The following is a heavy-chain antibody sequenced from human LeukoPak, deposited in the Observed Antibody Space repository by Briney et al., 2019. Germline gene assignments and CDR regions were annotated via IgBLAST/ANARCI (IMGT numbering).Heavy chain of an antibody. CDR2: IYTSGST. V-gene: IGHV4-4*07. CDR1: GGSISSYY. D-gene: IGHD2-2*01. J-gene: IGHJ5*02. Sequence: SETLSLTCTVSGGSISSYYWSWIRQPAGKGLEWIGRIYTSGSTNYNPSLKSRVTMSVDSSKNQFSLKLSSVTAADTAVYYCAIATGCSSTSCYNWFDPWGQGTLVTVSS. CDR3: AIATGCSSTSCYNWFDP.